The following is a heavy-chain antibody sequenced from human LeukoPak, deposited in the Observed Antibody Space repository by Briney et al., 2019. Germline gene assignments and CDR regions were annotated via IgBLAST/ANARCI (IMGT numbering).Heavy chain of an antibody. V-gene: IGHV4-39*07. CDR3: ARDAEAAEYFQH. CDR2: IYYSGST. CDR1: GGSISSSSYY. Sequence: SETLSLTCTVSGGSISSSSYYWGWIRQPPGKGLEWIGSIYYSGSTYYNPSLKSRVTISVDTSKNQFSLKLSSVTAADTAVYYCARDAEAAEYFQHWGQGTLVTVSS. J-gene: IGHJ1*01. D-gene: IGHD6-25*01.